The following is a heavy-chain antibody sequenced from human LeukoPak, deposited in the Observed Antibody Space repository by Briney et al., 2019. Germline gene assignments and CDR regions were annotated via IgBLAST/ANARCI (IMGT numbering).Heavy chain of an antibody. J-gene: IGHJ4*02. V-gene: IGHV3-23*01. CDR3: ARDGIDY. CDR1: GFTFNNYA. CDR2: ISGGGGGT. Sequence: GGSLRLSCAVSGFTFNNYAMSWVRQAPGKGLEWVSAISGGGGGTYYADSVKGRFTISRDNSQNTLYLQMNSLRVEDTAVYYCARDGIDYWGQGTLVTVSS.